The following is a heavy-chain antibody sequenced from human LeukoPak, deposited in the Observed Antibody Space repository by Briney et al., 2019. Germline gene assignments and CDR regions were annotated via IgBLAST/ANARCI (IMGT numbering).Heavy chain of an antibody. J-gene: IGHJ4*02. CDR1: GFTFSSYG. V-gene: IGHV3-30*02. D-gene: IGHD6-19*01. Sequence: PGGSLRLSCAASGFTFSSYGMHWVRQAPGKGLEWVAFIRYDGSNKYYADSVKGRFTISRDNSKNTLYLQMNSLRAEDTAVYYCARQRSSGWYVGGFDYWGQGTLVTVSS. CDR3: ARQRSSGWYVGGFDY. CDR2: IRYDGSNK.